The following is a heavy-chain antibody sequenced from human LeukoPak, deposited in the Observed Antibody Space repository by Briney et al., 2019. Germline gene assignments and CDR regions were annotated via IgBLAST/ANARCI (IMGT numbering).Heavy chain of an antibody. CDR2: ISHDGSSK. CDR1: GFVFSDYA. D-gene: IGHD3-22*01. CDR3: ARGSYYYDSSGLYLHDS. Sequence: GGSLRLSCAASGFVFSDYAMHWVRQAPGKGLEWVAVISHDGSSKFYADSVKGRFTISRDSSKNILYLQMDILRVEDTAIYYCARGSYYYDSSGLYLHDSWGQGALVTVSS. J-gene: IGHJ4*02. V-gene: IGHV3-30-3*01.